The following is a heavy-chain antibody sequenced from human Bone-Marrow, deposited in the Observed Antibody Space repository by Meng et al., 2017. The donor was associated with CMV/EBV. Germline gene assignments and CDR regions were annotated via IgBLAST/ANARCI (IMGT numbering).Heavy chain of an antibody. CDR3: ATYKQELGDRLQSFDY. CDR2: FDPENGET. V-gene: IGHV1-24*01. J-gene: IGHJ4*02. CDR1: GYNFGELS. Sequence: ASVKVSCKVSGYNFGELSIHWVRQAPGKGLEWMIGFDPENGETVYAQKFRGRMTMTEDSSTDTAYMELSRLRSEDTAVYYCATYKQELGDRLQSFDYWGQGTLVTVSS. D-gene: IGHD6-13*01.